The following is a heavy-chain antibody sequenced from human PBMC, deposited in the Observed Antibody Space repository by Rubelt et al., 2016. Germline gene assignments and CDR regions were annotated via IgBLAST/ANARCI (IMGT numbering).Heavy chain of an antibody. J-gene: IGHJ4*02. CDR1: GGSISSSSYY. CDR2: IYYSGST. V-gene: IGHV4-39*07. CDR3: ARASSSAPYFDY. Sequence: QLQLQESGPGLVKPSETLSLTCTVSGGSISSSSYYWGWISQPPGKGLEWIGSIYYSGSTYYNPSLKIRVTISVDTSKIQWSLKLGACTAADTAVYYCARASSSAPYFDYWGQGTLVTVSS. D-gene: IGHD6-6*01.